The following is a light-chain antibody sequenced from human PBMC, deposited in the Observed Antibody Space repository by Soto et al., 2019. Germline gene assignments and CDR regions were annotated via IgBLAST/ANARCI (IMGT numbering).Light chain of an antibody. J-gene: IGKJ1*01. Sequence: ATQMTQSPSSLSASVGDTVTISCRASQGISNYLAWYQQKPGKAPKLLIYGATTLQNGVPSRFSGSGSGPDFTLTISSLQPEDFATYYCLQDYNYPWTFGQGTKVEIQ. CDR2: GAT. CDR1: QGISNY. CDR3: LQDYNYPWT. V-gene: IGKV1-6*01.